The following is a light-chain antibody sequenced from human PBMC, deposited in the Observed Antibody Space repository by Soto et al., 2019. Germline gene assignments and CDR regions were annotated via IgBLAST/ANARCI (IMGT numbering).Light chain of an antibody. CDR3: QQYGNPPTT. V-gene: IGKV3-20*01. Sequence: EIVLTQAPGTLSLSPGERATLSCRASQSVFNNHIGWYQQKPGQAPRRLIFGASFRATGIPDRFSGSGSGTDFTLTISRLEPEDFAVYYCQQYGNPPTTFGQGTKV. CDR1: QSVFNNH. CDR2: GAS. J-gene: IGKJ1*01.